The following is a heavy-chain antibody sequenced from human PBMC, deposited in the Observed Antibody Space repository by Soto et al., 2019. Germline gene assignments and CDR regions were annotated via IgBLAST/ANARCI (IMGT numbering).Heavy chain of an antibody. CDR2: ISSSSSYI. V-gene: IGHV3-21*01. Sequence: EVQLVESGGGLVKPGGSLRLSCAASGFTFSSYSMNWVRQAPGKGLEWVSSISSSSSYIYYADSVKGRFTISRDNAKNSLYLRMNSLRAEDTAVYYCARESRRNYDAGDAFDIWGQGTMVTVSS. J-gene: IGHJ3*02. CDR1: GFTFSSYS. CDR3: ARESRRNYDAGDAFDI. D-gene: IGHD1-7*01.